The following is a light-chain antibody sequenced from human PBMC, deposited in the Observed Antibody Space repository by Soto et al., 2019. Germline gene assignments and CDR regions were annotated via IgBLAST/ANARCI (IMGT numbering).Light chain of an antibody. CDR2: DVS. Sequence: QSVLTQPASVSGSPGRSVAISCTGTSSDVASYNFVSWYQQHPGKAPKLMVFDVSNRPSGVSDRFSGSKSGNTASLTISGLQAEDEADYYCGSYTSGGNYVFGTGTKVPVL. V-gene: IGLV2-14*01. J-gene: IGLJ1*01. CDR1: SSDVASYNF. CDR3: GSYTSGGNYV.